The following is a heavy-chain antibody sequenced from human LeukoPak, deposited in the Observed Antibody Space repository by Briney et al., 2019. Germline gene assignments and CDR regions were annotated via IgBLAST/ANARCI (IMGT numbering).Heavy chain of an antibody. CDR3: AKAFRGLHEYYYYMDV. CDR2: ISGSAVTT. V-gene: IGHV3-23*01. CDR1: GFTFSSYW. J-gene: IGHJ6*03. Sequence: GGSLRLSCAASGFTFSSYWMHWVRQAPGKGLEWVSAISGSAVTTYYGDSVKGRFTISRDNSKNTLYLQMNSLRAEDTAVYYCAKAFRGLHEYYYYMDVWGKGTTVTVSS. D-gene: IGHD3-16*01.